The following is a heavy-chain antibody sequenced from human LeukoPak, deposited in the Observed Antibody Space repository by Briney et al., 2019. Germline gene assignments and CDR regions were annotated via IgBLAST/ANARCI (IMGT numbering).Heavy chain of an antibody. V-gene: IGHV7-4-1*02. J-gene: IGHJ3*02. CDR1: GYTFTSYA. CDR3: ASPVGGYSSSWYSSDAFDI. Sequence: VASVKVSCKASGYTFTSYAMNWVRQAPGQGLEWMGWINTNTGNPTYAQGFTGRFVFSLDTSVSTAYLQISSLKAEDTAVYYCASPVGGYSSSWYSSDAFDIWGQGTMVTVSS. CDR2: INTNTGNP. D-gene: IGHD6-13*01.